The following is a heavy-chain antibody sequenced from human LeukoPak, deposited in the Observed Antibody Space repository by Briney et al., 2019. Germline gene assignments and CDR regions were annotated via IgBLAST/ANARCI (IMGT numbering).Heavy chain of an antibody. Sequence: QTGGSLRLSCAASGFTFSSYEMNWVRQAPGKGLEWVSYISSSGSTIYYADSVKGRFTISRDNAKNSLYLQMNSLRAEDTAVYYCTRVSGVLLDWGQGTLVTVSS. CDR3: TRVSGVLLD. D-gene: IGHD6-6*01. CDR2: ISSSGSTI. J-gene: IGHJ4*02. V-gene: IGHV3-48*03. CDR1: GFTFSSYE.